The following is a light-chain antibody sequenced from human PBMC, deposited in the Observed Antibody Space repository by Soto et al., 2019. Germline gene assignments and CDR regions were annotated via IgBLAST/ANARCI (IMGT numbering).Light chain of an antibody. Sequence: QAVVTQPPSASGAPGQRVTISCTGSSSNIGALYDVNWYQQLPGTAPKLLIYDNNNRPSGVPDRFSGSKSGTSASLAITGLQAEDEADYYCQSYDNSLSGHVVFGGGTKLTVL. J-gene: IGLJ2*01. CDR1: SSNIGALYD. V-gene: IGLV1-40*01. CDR3: QSYDNSLSGHVV. CDR2: DNN.